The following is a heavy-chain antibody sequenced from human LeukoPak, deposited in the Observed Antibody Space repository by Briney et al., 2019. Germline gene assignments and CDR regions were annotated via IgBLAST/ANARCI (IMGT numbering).Heavy chain of an antibody. CDR1: GFTFSSYW. V-gene: IGHV3-7*05. CDR2: IKEDGSEE. Sequence: GGALRLSCAASGFTFSSYWMSWVRQAPGKGLEWVANIKEDGSEEVYGDSLKGRFTISRDNAKNSLFAQMNSLRAEDTAVYYCARDPYSSTWSYGMDVWGQGTTVTVSS. D-gene: IGHD6-6*01. J-gene: IGHJ6*02. CDR3: ARDPYSSTWSYGMDV.